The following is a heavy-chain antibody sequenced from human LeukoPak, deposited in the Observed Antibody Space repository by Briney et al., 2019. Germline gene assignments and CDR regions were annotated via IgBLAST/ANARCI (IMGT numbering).Heavy chain of an antibody. CDR1: GGSISSYY. CDR2: INHSGST. CDR3: ATRPDIAATGPGWFDP. V-gene: IGHV4-34*01. Sequence: PSETLSLTCTVSGGSISSYYWSWIRQPPGKGLEWIGEINHSGSTNYNSSLKSRVTISVDTSKNQFSLKLSSVTAADTAVYYCATRPDIAATGPGWFDPWGQGTLVTVSS. D-gene: IGHD6-13*01. J-gene: IGHJ5*02.